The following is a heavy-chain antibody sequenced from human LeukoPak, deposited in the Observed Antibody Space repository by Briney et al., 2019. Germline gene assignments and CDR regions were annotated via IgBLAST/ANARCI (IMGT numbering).Heavy chain of an antibody. D-gene: IGHD3-3*01. J-gene: IGHJ6*03. CDR3: ARGGAPYDFWSGYSYYYYYYMDV. Sequence: ASVKVSCKASGYTFTSYGISWVRQAPGQGLEWMGWISAYNGNTNYAQKLQGRVTMTTDTSTSTAYMELRSPRSDDTAVYYCARGGAPYDFWSGYSYYYYYYMDVWGKGTTVTVSS. V-gene: IGHV1-18*01. CDR2: ISAYNGNT. CDR1: GYTFTSYG.